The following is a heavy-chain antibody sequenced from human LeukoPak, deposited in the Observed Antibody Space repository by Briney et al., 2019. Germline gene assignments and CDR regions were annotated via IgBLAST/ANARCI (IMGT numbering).Heavy chain of an antibody. Sequence: GESLKISCKGSGYRFSNYWIAWVRQMPGKGLEWMGIIYPGDSNTRYNPSFQGQVTISADKSISTAYLQWSSLKASDTAKYYCARQGFVASYGVDVWGQGTTVTVSS. CDR2: IYPGDSNT. CDR1: GYRFSNYW. CDR3: ARQGFVASYGVDV. J-gene: IGHJ6*02. V-gene: IGHV5-51*01.